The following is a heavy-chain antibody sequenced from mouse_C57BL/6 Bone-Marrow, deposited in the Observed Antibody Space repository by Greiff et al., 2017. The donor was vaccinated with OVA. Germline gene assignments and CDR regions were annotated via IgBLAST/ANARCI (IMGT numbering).Heavy chain of an antibody. CDR2: ISSGGDYT. CDR1: GFTFSSYA. Sequence: EVQGVESGAGLVKPGGSLKLSCAASGFTFSSYAMSWVRQTPEKRLEWVAYISSGGDYTYYADTVKGRFTISRDNARNTLYLQMSSLKSEDTAMYYCTRGFYYGSSYRYFDYWGQGTTLTVSS. V-gene: IGHV5-9-1*02. J-gene: IGHJ2*01. D-gene: IGHD1-1*01. CDR3: TRGFYYGSSYRYFDY.